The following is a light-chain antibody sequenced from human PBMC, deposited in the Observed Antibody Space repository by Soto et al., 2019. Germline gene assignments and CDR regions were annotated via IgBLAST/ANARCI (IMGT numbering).Light chain of an antibody. CDR3: QQYSSSPLT. CDR1: QSISSSY. V-gene: IGKV3-20*01. Sequence: EIVLTQSPGTLSLSPGERATLSCRASQSISSSYLAWVQQKPGQVPRLLIYGATSRATGIPDRFSGSESGTDFTLTISRLEPEDFAVYYCQQYSSSPLTFGGGTKVEIK. J-gene: IGKJ4*01. CDR2: GAT.